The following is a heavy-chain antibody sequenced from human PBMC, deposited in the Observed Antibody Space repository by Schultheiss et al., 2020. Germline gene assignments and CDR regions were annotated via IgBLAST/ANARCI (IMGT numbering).Heavy chain of an antibody. Sequence: GGSLRLSCAASGFTFSSYAMHWVRQAPGKGLEWVAVISYDGSNKYYADSVKGRFTISRDNSKNTLYLQMNSLRAEDTAVYYCARNPNSGWVSHYYYYYGMDVWGQGTTVTVSS. D-gene: IGHD6-19*01. CDR2: ISYDGSNK. CDR1: GFTFSSYA. V-gene: IGHV3-30-3*01. J-gene: IGHJ6*02. CDR3: ARNPNSGWVSHYYYYYGMDV.